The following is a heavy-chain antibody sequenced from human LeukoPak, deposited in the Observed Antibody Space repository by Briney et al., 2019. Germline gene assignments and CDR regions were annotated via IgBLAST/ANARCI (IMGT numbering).Heavy chain of an antibody. CDR3: ARSVCSGGSCYLFDY. J-gene: IGHJ4*02. CDR1: GGSFSGYY. D-gene: IGHD2-15*01. CDR2: INHSGST. V-gene: IGHV4-34*01. Sequence: SETLSLACAVYGGSFSGYYWSWIRQPPGKGLEWIGEINHSGSTNYNPSLKSRVTISVDTSKNQFSLKLSSVTAADTAVYYCARSVCSGGSCYLFDYWGQGTLVTVSS.